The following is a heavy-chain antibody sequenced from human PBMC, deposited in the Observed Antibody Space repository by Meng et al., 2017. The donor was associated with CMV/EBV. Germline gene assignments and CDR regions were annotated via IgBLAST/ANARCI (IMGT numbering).Heavy chain of an antibody. CDR1: GGSISSGDYY. Sequence: QVALPEAGPGLVKPSQTLSLTCTVSGGSISSGDYYWSWIRQPPGKGLEWIGYIYYSGSTYYNPSLKSRVTISVDTSKNQFSLKLSSVTAADTAVYYCARVYCSGGSCYGNWFDPWGQGTLVTVSS. CDR2: IYYSGST. J-gene: IGHJ5*02. D-gene: IGHD2-15*01. CDR3: ARVYCSGGSCYGNWFDP. V-gene: IGHV4-30-4*08.